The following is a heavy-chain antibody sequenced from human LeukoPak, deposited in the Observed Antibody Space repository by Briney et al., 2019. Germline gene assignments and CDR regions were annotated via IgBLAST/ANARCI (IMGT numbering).Heavy chain of an antibody. CDR2: ISGSGGST. J-gene: IGHJ6*03. Sequence: PGGSLRLSCAASGFTFSSYGMSWVRQAPGKGLEWVSAISGSGGSTYYADSVKGRFTISRDNAKNSLYLQMNSLRAEDTAVYYCAKAAHPTMPAYYYYYMDVWGKGTTVTVSS. D-gene: IGHD5-24*01. CDR3: AKAAHPTMPAYYYYYMDV. V-gene: IGHV3-23*01. CDR1: GFTFSSYG.